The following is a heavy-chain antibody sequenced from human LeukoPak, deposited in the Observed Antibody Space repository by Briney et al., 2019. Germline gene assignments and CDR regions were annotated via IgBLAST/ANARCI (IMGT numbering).Heavy chain of an antibody. CDR3: ARAGTTYVDY. CDR2: ISSSGSTI. D-gene: IGHD1-1*01. CDR1: GFTFSSYE. J-gene: IGHJ4*02. Sequence: PGGSLRLSCAASGFTFSSYEMNWVRQAPGKGLEWVSYISSSGSTIYYADSVKGRFTISRDNAKNSLYLQMNSLRAEDTAVYYCARAGTTYVDYWGQGTLVTVSS. V-gene: IGHV3-48*03.